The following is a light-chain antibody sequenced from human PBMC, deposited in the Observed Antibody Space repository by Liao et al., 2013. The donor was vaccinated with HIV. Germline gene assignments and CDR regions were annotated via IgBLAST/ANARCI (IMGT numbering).Light chain of an antibody. CDR2: KDS. CDR3: QSADSSGTFWX. Sequence: SYELTQPPSVSVAPGMTARITCGGNNIGSKSVHWYQQKPGQAPVLVIYKDSERPSGIPERFSGSSSGTTVTLTISGVQAEDEADYYCQSADSSGTFWXFGGGTKLTVL. CDR1: NIGSKS. J-gene: IGLJ3*02. V-gene: IGLV3-25*03.